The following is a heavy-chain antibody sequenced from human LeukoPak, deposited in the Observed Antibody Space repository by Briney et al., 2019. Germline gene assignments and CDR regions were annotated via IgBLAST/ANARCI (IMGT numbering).Heavy chain of an antibody. J-gene: IGHJ4*02. D-gene: IGHD4-23*01. CDR2: ITDSGGRT. V-gene: IGHV3-23*01. CDR3: AKDLAPSTVETPFDY. CDR1: GFTFSSYA. Sequence: GGSLRLSCAASGFTFSSYAMSWVRQAPGMGLEWVSVITDSGGRTYYADSVKGRFTISRDNYKKTLYLQMKSLRAEDTAVYYCAKDLAPSTVETPFDYWGQGTLVTVSS.